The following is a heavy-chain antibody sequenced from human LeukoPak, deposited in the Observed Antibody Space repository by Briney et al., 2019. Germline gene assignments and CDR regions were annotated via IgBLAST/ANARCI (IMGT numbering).Heavy chain of an antibody. CDR2: IQSDGSKT. J-gene: IGHJ6*02. V-gene: IGHV3-30*02. CDR1: GFSFSNYG. CDR3: AKKYCKSATCRSDIDA. D-gene: IGHD2/OR15-2a*01. Sequence: PGGSLRLSCAASGFSFSNYGMHWVRQAPGKGLEWVALIQSDGSKTYSADSVKGRFTISRDNPRNTLYLQMNSLRPEDTAVYYCAKKYCKSATCRSDIDAWGQGTTVTVSS.